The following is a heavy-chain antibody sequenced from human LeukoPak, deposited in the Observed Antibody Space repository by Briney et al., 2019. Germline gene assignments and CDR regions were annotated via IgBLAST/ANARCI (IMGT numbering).Heavy chain of an antibody. CDR1: GFAFSSYS. CDR2: TSSSSSYI. V-gene: IGHV3-21*01. Sequence: GGSLRLSCAASGFAFSSYSMSWVRQAPGKGLEWVSFTSSSSSYIYYAESVKGRFTTSRDNAKNSLYLQMNSLRAEDAAVYYCARAGAGSYYGGFDYWRQGSLVTVSS. CDR3: ARAGAGSYYGGFDY. D-gene: IGHD3-10*01. J-gene: IGHJ4*02.